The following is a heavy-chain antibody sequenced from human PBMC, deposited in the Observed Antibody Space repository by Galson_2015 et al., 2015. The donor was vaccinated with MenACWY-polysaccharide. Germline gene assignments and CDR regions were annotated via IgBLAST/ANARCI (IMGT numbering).Heavy chain of an antibody. Sequence: SLRLSCAASGFTFSSFWMSWVRQAPGKGLEWVAIIKQDGSEKYYVDSVKGRFSIPRDNAKNSLYLQMNSLRSEDTAVYYCAREYCSRTSCFGMDVWGQGTTVTVFS. D-gene: IGHD2-2*01. J-gene: IGHJ6*02. CDR2: IKQDGSEK. CDR3: AREYCSRTSCFGMDV. CDR1: GFTFSSFW. V-gene: IGHV3-7*01.